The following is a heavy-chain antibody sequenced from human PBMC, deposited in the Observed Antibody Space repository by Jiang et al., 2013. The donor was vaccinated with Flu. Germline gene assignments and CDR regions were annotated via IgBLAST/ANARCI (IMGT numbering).Heavy chain of an antibody. CDR2: IDWDDDK. D-gene: IGHD2-8*02. Sequence: KPTQTLTLTCTFSGFSLSTRGMRVSWIRQPPGKALEWLARIDWDDDKFYSTSLKTRLTISKDTSKNQVVLTMTNMDPVDTATYYCARINADCTGARCLLGGFDYWGQGTLVTVSS. J-gene: IGHJ4*02. CDR3: ARINADCTGARCLLGGFDY. V-gene: IGHV2-70*04. CDR1: GFSLSTRGMR.